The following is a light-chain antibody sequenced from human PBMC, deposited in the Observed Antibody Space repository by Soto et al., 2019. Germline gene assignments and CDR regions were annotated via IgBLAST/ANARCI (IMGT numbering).Light chain of an antibody. V-gene: IGLV3-1*01. CDR1: KLGDKY. CDR3: QAWDSSTVV. Sequence: ELTQPPSVSVSPGQTASITCSGDKLGDKYACWYQQKPGQSPVLVIYQDSKRPSGIPERFSGSNSGNTATLTISGTQAMDEADYYCQAWDSSTVVFGTGTKVTVL. CDR2: QDS. J-gene: IGLJ1*01.